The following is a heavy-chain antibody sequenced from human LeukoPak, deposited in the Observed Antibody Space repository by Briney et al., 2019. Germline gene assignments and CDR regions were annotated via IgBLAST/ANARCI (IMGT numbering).Heavy chain of an antibody. CDR2: ISAYNGNT. V-gene: IGHV1-18*01. CDR1: GYTFTSYA. Sequence: ASVTVSCTASGYTFTSYAMNWVRQAPGQGLEWMGWISAYNGNTNYAQKLQGRVTMTTDTSTSTAYMELRSLRSDDTAVYYCARVQYYYDSSGYPRLGSFDYWGQGTLVTVSS. CDR3: ARVQYYYDSSGYPRLGSFDY. J-gene: IGHJ4*02. D-gene: IGHD3-22*01.